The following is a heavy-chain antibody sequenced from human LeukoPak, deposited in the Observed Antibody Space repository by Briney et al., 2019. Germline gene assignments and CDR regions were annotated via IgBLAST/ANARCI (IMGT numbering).Heavy chain of an antibody. Sequence: PSETPSLTCTVSGGSVSSGSYYWSWIRQPPGRGLEWIGYIYYSGSTNYNPSLKSRVTISVDTSKNQFSLKLSSVTAADTAVYYCARDSGYDSGLDYWGQGTLVTVSS. J-gene: IGHJ4*02. CDR2: IYYSGST. V-gene: IGHV4-61*01. CDR3: ARDSGYDSGLDY. CDR1: GGSVSSGSYY. D-gene: IGHD5-12*01.